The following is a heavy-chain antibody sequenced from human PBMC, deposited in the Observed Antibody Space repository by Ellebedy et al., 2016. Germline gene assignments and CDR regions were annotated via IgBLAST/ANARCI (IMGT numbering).Heavy chain of an antibody. Sequence: SETLSLTCTVSGGSISSSSYYWGWIRQPPGKGLEWIGSIYYSGSTYYNPSLKSRVTISVDTSKNQFSLKLSSVTAADTAVYYCARRGTYGSGYYQIDYWGQGTLVTVSS. D-gene: IGHD3-10*01. CDR3: ARRGTYGSGYYQIDY. V-gene: IGHV4-39*01. CDR1: GGSISSSSYY. CDR2: IYYSGST. J-gene: IGHJ4*02.